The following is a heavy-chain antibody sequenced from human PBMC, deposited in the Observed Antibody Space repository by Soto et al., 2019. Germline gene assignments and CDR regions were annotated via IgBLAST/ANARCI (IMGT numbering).Heavy chain of an antibody. CDR2: ISGSGSTI. J-gene: IGHJ4*02. V-gene: IGHV3-48*03. CDR3: ARESAILYYDFWSGYSNIYFDY. Sequence: GGSLRLSCAASGFTFSGYEMNWVRQAPGKGLEWVSYISGSGSTIYYADSVKGRFTISRDNAKNSLYLQMNSLRAEDTAVYYCARESAILYYDFWSGYSNIYFDYWGQGTLVTVSS. D-gene: IGHD3-3*01. CDR1: GFTFSGYE.